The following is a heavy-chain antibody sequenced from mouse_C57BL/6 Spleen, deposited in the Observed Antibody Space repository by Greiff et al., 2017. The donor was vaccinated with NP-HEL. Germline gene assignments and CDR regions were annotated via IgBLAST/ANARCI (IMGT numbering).Heavy chain of an antibody. J-gene: IGHJ3*01. Sequence: QVQLQQSGAELVKPGASVKISCKASGYAFSSYWMNWVKQRPGKGLEWIGQIYPGDGDTNYNGKFKGKATLTADKSSSTAYMQLSSLTSEDSAVYFCAKDYGSRGDLAWFAYWGQGTLVTVSA. CDR1: GYAFSSYW. D-gene: IGHD1-1*01. CDR3: AKDYGSRGDLAWFAY. V-gene: IGHV1-80*01. CDR2: IYPGDGDT.